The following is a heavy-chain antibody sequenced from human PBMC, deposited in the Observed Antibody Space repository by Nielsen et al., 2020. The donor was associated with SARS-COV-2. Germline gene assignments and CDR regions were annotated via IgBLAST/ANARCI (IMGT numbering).Heavy chain of an antibody. Sequence: ASVKVSCKSSGYTFTSYAVHWVRQAPEKGLEWLGYINAGNDNTKYSQKFQDRVTMFRDTSANTVSMQLSSLRSEDTAIYYCARGDFTIFGVGKLDSWGQGTLVTVSS. CDR2: INAGNDNT. V-gene: IGHV1-3*01. CDR1: GYTFTSYA. D-gene: IGHD3-3*01. CDR3: ARGDFTIFGVGKLDS. J-gene: IGHJ4*02.